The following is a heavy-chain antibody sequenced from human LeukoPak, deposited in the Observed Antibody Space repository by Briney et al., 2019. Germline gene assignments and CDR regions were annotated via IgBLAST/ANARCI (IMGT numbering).Heavy chain of an antibody. J-gene: IGHJ4*02. D-gene: IGHD6-13*01. CDR3: ARQLGTWYYLDY. CDR1: AGSFTGYY. Sequence: AQTLSLTCPLYAGSFTGYYCSWIRHPAGKGLEWIGEINHIGSTNYSPSLKRRVTISVDTSKKQFSLKLSSVTAPDTAVYFCARQLGTWYYLDYWGQETLLTVSS. V-gene: IGHV4-34*01. CDR2: INHIGST.